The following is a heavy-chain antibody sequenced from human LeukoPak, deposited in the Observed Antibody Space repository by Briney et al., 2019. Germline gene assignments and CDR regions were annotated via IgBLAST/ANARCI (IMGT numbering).Heavy chain of an antibody. D-gene: IGHD3-22*01. V-gene: IGHV4-39*01. Sequence: PSETLSLTCTVSGGSISSSSYYWGWIRQPPGKGLEWIGSIYYSGSTYYNTSLKSRVTISVDTSKNQFSLKLSSVTAEDTAVYYCARRPHWGRYDSSGYIAFDIWGQGTMVTVSS. CDR3: ARRPHWGRYDSSGYIAFDI. CDR2: IYYSGST. J-gene: IGHJ3*02. CDR1: GGSISSSSYY.